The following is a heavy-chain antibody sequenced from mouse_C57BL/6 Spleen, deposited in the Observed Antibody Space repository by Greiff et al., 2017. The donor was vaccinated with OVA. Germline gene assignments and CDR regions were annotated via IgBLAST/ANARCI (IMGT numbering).Heavy chain of an antibody. J-gene: IGHJ2*01. CDR1: GYTFTNYW. V-gene: IGHV1-61*01. CDR3: AFDYGGY. D-gene: IGHD2-4*01. CDR2: IYPSDSQT. Sequence: QVQLKQSGAELVRPGSSVKLSCKASGYTFTNYWMDWVKQRPGQGLEWIGNIYPSDSQTHYNQKFKDKATLTVDKSSSTAYMQLSSLTSEDSAVYYWAFDYGGYWGQGTTLTVSS.